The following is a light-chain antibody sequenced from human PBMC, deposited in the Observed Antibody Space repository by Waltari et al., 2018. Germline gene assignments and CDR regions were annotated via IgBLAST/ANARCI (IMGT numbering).Light chain of an antibody. CDR3: SSYTSSNTQYV. CDR1: SGDVGGYNY. CDR2: DVT. Sequence: QSVLTQPASVSGSPGQSITISCTGTSGDVGGYNYVSWYQQHPGKAPKLIIYDVTVRPSVISNRFAGSKSGNTASLTISGLQAEDEADFYCSSYTSSNTQYVFGTGTKVTVL. J-gene: IGLJ1*01. V-gene: IGLV2-14*03.